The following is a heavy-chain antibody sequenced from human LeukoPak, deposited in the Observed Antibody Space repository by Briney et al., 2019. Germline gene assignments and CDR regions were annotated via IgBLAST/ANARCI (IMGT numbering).Heavy chain of an antibody. Sequence: GGSLRLSCAASGFTFSSYSMNWVRQAPGKGLEWVSYISSSSTYIFHADSVKGRFTVSRDNAKNSLYLQMNGLRAEDTAVYYCARQFCYYDSSGDYLTCVDYFEYWGQGTLVTVSS. CDR3: ARQFCYYDSSGDYLTCVDYFEY. CDR1: GFTFSSYS. D-gene: IGHD3-22*01. J-gene: IGHJ4*02. V-gene: IGHV3-21*01. CDR2: ISSSSTYI.